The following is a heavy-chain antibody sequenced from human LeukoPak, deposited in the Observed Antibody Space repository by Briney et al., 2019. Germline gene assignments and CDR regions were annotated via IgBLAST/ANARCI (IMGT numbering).Heavy chain of an antibody. J-gene: IGHJ4*02. D-gene: IGHD3-22*01. CDR2: ISYDGSNK. Sequence: QSGGSLRLSCAASGFTFSSYAMHWVRQAPGKGLEWVAVISYDGSNKYYADSVKGRFTISRDNSKNTLYPQMNSLRAEDTAVYYCARGYYDSGPGYWGQGTLVTVSS. CDR3: ARGYYDSGPGY. V-gene: IGHV3-30-3*01. CDR1: GFTFSSYA.